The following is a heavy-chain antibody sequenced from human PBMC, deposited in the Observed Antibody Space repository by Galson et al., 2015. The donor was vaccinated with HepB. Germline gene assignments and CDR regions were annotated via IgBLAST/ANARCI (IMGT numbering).Heavy chain of an antibody. CDR1: GFTFSSYW. Sequence: SLRLSCAASGFTFSSYWMTWVRQAPGKGLEWVANIQQDGSEKYYVDSVKGRFTISRDNAKNSLYLQMNSLRVEDTAVYYCAREAVTTPYFDYWGQGTLVTVSS. CDR2: IQQDGSEK. J-gene: IGHJ4*02. CDR3: AREAVTTPYFDY. D-gene: IGHD4-17*01. V-gene: IGHV3-7*03.